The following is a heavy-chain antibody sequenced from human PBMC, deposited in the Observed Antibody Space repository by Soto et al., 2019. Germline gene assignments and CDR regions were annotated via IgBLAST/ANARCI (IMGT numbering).Heavy chain of an antibody. J-gene: IGHJ4*02. D-gene: IGHD3-10*01. CDR1: GFTFSSYS. CDR2: FRTSGDGGTT. CDR3: AKEVNSGSGSQYFDY. Sequence: GGSLRLSCAASGFTFSSYSMSWVRQAPGKGLERVSGFRTSGDGGTTYYADSVKGLFTISRDNSKNTLFLQMNSLRAEDTAIYYCAKEVNSGSGSQYFDYWGQGTLVTVSS. V-gene: IGHV3-23*01.